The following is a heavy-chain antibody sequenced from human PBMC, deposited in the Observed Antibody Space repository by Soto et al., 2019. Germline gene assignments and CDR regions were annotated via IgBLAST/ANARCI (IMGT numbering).Heavy chain of an antibody. CDR2: ISWNSGSI. CDR3: AKDGTTVTPRLYWYFDL. V-gene: IGHV3-9*01. Sequence: PGGSLRLSCAASGFTFDDYAMHWVRQAPGKGLEWVSGISWNSGSIGYADSVKGRFTISRDNAKNSLYLQMNSLRAEDTALYYCAKDGTTVTPRLYWYFDLWGRGTLVTVSS. D-gene: IGHD4-17*01. CDR1: GFTFDDYA. J-gene: IGHJ2*01.